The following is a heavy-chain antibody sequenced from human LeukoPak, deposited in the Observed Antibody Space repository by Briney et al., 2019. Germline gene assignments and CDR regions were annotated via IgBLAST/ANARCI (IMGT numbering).Heavy chain of an antibody. Sequence: SETLSLTCTVSGDSISSYYWSWIRQPPGKGLEWIGYIYYSGSTNYNPSLKSRVTISVDMSKNQFSLKLSSVTAADTAVYYCAREEGGHYDFWSGYYSHWGQGTLVTVSS. D-gene: IGHD3-3*01. CDR1: GDSISSYY. J-gene: IGHJ4*02. CDR2: IYYSGST. CDR3: AREEGGHYDFWSGYYSH. V-gene: IGHV4-59*01.